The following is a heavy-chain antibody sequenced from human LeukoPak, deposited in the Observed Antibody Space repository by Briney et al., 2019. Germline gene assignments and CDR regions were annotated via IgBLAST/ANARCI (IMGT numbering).Heavy chain of an antibody. D-gene: IGHD2-15*01. Sequence: GGSLRLSCAAPGFTFSSYGMHWVRQAPGKGLEWVAFIRYDGSNKYYADSVKGRFTISRDNSKNTLYLQMNSLRAEDTAVYYCAKDYYRYCSGGSCYDHFDYWGQGTLVTVSS. J-gene: IGHJ4*02. V-gene: IGHV3-30*02. CDR2: IRYDGSNK. CDR3: AKDYYRYCSGGSCYDHFDY. CDR1: GFTFSSYG.